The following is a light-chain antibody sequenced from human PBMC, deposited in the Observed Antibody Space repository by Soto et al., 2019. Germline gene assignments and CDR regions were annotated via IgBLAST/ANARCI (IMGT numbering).Light chain of an antibody. CDR3: SSYTSSSSYV. Sequence: QSALTQPASVSASPGQSITISCTGTSSDVGGYNYVSWSQQHPGKAPKVIIHEVTYRPSGVSSRFSGSKSGNTASLTISGLQAEDEADYYCSSYTSSSSYVFGAGTKVTVL. V-gene: IGLV2-14*01. CDR2: EVT. CDR1: SSDVGGYNY. J-gene: IGLJ1*01.